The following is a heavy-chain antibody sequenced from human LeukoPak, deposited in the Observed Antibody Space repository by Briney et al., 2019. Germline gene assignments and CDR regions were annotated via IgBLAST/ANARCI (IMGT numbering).Heavy chain of an antibody. V-gene: IGHV3-7*03. CDR1: GFTFGKYW. Sequence: QSGGSLRLSCVASGFTFGKYWMSWVRQAPGKGLEWVANIKLDGSEKNYVDSVKGRFTISRDNSKNTLYLQMNSLRAEDTAVYYCAKEVVRFLEWLSYGMDVWGQGTTVTVSS. CDR3: AKEVVRFLEWLSYGMDV. J-gene: IGHJ6*02. D-gene: IGHD3-3*01. CDR2: IKLDGSEK.